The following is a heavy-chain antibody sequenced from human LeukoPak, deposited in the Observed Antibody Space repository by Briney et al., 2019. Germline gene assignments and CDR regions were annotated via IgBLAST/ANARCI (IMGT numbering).Heavy chain of an antibody. CDR2: IIPIFGTA. CDR1: GGTFSSYA. V-gene: IGHV1-69*13. Sequence: SVKVSCKASGGTFSSYAIIWVRQAPGQGLEWMGGIIPIFGTANYAQKFQGRVTITADESTSTAYMELSSLRSEDTAVYYCAAYCSSTSCQLSFDYWGQGTLVTVSS. CDR3: AAYCSSTSCQLSFDY. D-gene: IGHD2-2*01. J-gene: IGHJ4*02.